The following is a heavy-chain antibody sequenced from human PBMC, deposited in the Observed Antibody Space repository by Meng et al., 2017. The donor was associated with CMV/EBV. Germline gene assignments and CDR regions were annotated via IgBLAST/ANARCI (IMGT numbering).Heavy chain of an antibody. J-gene: IGHJ4*02. D-gene: IGHD1-26*01. CDR3: ARDGKSIVGATHFDY. Sequence: SGGTFSSYAISWVRQAPGQGLEWMGGIIPIFGTANYAQKFQGRVTITADESTSTAYMELSSLKSEDTAVYYCARDGKSIVGATHFDYWGQGTLVTVSS. V-gene: IGHV1-69*01. CDR1: GGTFSSYA. CDR2: IIPIFGTA.